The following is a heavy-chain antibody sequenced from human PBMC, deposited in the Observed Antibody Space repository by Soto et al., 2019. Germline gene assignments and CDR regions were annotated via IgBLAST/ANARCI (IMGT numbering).Heavy chain of an antibody. J-gene: IGHJ6*02. V-gene: IGHV1-18*01. D-gene: IGHD3-22*01. CDR3: ARGGYYDSSGSRDYHYYGMNV. CDR1: CYTFSSYG. CDR2: ISPYNDDT. Sequence: ASVQVSCKASCYTFSSYGISWVRQAPGQGLEWLGWISPYNDDTKYAQKVQGRVFMTTDTSSKTAYLDLRSLRSDDTAVYYCARGGYYDSSGSRDYHYYGMNVWGQGTTVTVSS.